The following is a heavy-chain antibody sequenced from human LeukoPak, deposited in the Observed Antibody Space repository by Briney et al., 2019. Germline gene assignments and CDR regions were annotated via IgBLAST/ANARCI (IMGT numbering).Heavy chain of an antibody. J-gene: IGHJ4*02. CDR3: AKDPSYYYDSSGYYRN. D-gene: IGHD3-22*01. CDR1: GITFTNAW. CDR2: ISGSGGST. Sequence: PGGSLRLSCAASGITFTNAWMSWVRQAPGKGLEWVSAISGSGGSTYYADSVKGRFTISRDNSKNTLYLQMNSLRAEDTAVYYCAKDPSYYYDSSGYYRNWGQGTLVTVSS. V-gene: IGHV3-23*01.